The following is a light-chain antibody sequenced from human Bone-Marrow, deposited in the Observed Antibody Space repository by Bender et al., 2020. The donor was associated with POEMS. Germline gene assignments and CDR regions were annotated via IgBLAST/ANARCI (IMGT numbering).Light chain of an antibody. J-gene: IGLJ2*01. CDR1: QLGDQY. CDR2: EDN. Sequence: SYGLTQPPSVSVSPGHTANITCSGDQLGDQYASWYQLKPGQSPVLVIYEDNKRPSGIPGRFSGSNSGNIATLTIGGTQALNEADYYCQDWNTSSVIFGGGTKLTVL. CDR3: QDWNTSSVI. V-gene: IGLV3-1*01.